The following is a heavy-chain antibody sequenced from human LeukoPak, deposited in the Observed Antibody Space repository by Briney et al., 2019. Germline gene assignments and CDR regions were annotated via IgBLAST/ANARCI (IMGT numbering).Heavy chain of an antibody. D-gene: IGHD4-23*01. V-gene: IGHV4-59*08. CDR1: GGSISNDY. CDR3: ARQALYGGSYWYFDL. J-gene: IGHJ2*01. CDR2: VSHSGST. Sequence: SETLSLTCTVSGGSISNDYWSWIRQPPGKGLEWIGYVSHSGSTNYSPSLNSRVTISVQTSMSQFSLKLRSVTAADTAMYYCARQALYGGSYWYFDLWGRGTLVTVSS.